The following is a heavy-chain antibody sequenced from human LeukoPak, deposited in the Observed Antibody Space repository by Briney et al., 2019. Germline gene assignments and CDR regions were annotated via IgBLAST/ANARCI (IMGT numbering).Heavy chain of an antibody. CDR3: ARGWGSGAWLIDS. V-gene: IGHV3-33*01. CDR2: IWYDGSNT. J-gene: IGHJ4*02. D-gene: IGHD3-16*01. Sequence: GGSLRLSCAASGFTFTTYGMHWVRQAPGKGLEWVAVIWYDGSNTYYADSVKGRFTISRDNSKNTLYLQMNSLTTEDTAVYYCARGWGSGAWLIDSWGQGTLVSVSS. CDR1: GFTFTTYG.